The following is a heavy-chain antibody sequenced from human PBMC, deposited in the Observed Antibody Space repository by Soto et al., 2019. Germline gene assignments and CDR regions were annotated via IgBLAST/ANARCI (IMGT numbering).Heavy chain of an antibody. D-gene: IGHD3-22*01. CDR2: INPNSGGT. V-gene: IGHV1-2*04. J-gene: IGHJ4*02. Sequence: ASVKVSCKASGYTFTGYYMRWVRQAPGQGLEWMGWINPNSGGTNYAQKFQGWVTMTRDTSISTAYMELSRLRSDDTAVYYCARGGAYYDSSGPQRIFDYWGQGTLVTVSS. CDR3: ARGGAYYDSSGPQRIFDY. CDR1: GYTFTGYY.